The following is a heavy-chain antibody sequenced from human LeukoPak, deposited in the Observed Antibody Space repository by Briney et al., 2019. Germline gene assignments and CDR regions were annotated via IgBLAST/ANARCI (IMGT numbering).Heavy chain of an antibody. Sequence: ASVKVSCKASGYTFTSYAMNWVRQAPGQGLEWMGWINTNTGNPTYAQGFTGRFVFSLDTSDSTAYLQISSLKAEDTAVYYCARVPCSGGSCYFDYWGQGTLVTVSS. CDR1: GYTFTSYA. CDR3: ARVPCSGGSCYFDY. V-gene: IGHV7-4-1*02. CDR2: INTNTGNP. D-gene: IGHD2-15*01. J-gene: IGHJ4*02.